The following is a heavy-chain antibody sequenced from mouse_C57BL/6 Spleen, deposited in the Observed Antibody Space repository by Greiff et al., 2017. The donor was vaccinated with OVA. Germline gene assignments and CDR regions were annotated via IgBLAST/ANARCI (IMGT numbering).Heavy chain of an antibody. J-gene: IGHJ2*01. CDR3: ARLGQPLDY. D-gene: IGHD3-3*01. CDR1: GYTFTSYW. Sequence: QVQLQQSGAELVMPGASVKLSCKASGYTFTSYWMHWVKQRPGQGLEWIGEIDPSDSYTNYNQKFKGKSTLTVDKSSSTAYMQLSSLTSEDSAVYYCARLGQPLDYWGQGTTRTVSS. V-gene: IGHV1-69*01. CDR2: IDPSDSYT.